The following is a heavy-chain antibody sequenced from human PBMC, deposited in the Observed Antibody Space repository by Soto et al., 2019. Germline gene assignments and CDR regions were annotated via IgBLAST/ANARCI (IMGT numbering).Heavy chain of an antibody. Sequence: QVQLVQSGAEVKKPGASVKVSCKASGYTFTSYYMHWVRQAPGQGLEWMGIINPSGGSTSYAQKXXGXXTRTRDTSTSTVYMELSSLRSEDTAVYYCAKGGGYVGWFDPWGQGTLVTVSS. CDR3: AKGGGYVGWFDP. CDR1: GYTFTSYY. D-gene: IGHD5-12*01. CDR2: INPSGGST. V-gene: IGHV1-46*01. J-gene: IGHJ5*02.